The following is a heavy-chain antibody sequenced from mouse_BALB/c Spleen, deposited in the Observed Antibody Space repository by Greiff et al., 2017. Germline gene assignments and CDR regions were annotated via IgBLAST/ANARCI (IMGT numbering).Heavy chain of an antibody. CDR2: IWAGGST. CDR1: GFSLTSYG. V-gene: IGHV2-9*02. D-gene: IGHD2-4*01. Sequence: VQLQQSGPGLVAPSQSLSITCTVSGFSLTSYGVHWVRQPPGKGLEWLGVIWAGGSTNYNSALMSRLSISKDNSKSQVFLKMNSLQTDDTAIYYCVRDRGYDYSWFAYWGQGTLVTVSA. CDR3: VRDRGYDYSWFAY. J-gene: IGHJ3*01.